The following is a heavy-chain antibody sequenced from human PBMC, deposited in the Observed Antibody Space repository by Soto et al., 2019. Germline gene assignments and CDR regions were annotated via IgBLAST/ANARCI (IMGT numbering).Heavy chain of an antibody. CDR3: ARDHHSSGWYYFGY. J-gene: IGHJ4*02. V-gene: IGHV3-30*03. CDR2: ISYDGSNK. D-gene: IGHD6-19*01. Sequence: QVQLVESGGGVVQPGTSLRLSCAASGFTFRSFGMHWVRQAPGKGLEWVAVISYDGSNKFYADSVKGRFTISRDNSKNTLYLQMSSLRAEDTAVYYCARDHHSSGWYYFGYWGQGTLVTVSS. CDR1: GFTFRSFG.